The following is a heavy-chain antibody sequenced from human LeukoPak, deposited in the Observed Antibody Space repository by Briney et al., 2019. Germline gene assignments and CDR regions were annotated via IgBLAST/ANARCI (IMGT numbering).Heavy chain of an antibody. V-gene: IGHV3-30*02. J-gene: IGHJ6*02. CDR3: ARGYYYDMDV. CDR1: GFTFSSYG. Sequence: GRSLGLSCAASGFTFSSYGMHWVRQAPGKGLEWVAFIRYDGSNKYYADSVKGRFTISRDNSKNTLYLQMNSLRAEDTAVYYCARGYYYDMDVRGQGTTVTVSS. CDR2: IRYDGSNK.